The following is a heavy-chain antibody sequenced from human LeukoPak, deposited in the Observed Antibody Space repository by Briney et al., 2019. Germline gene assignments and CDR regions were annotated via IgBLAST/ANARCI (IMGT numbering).Heavy chain of an antibody. Sequence: GGSLRLSCAASGFSFSDYYMNWIRQAPGKGLEWISYISTTGNTVYYADSVKGRFTISRDNAQNSLFLQMNNLRADDTAVFYCARGIGWYHTGSFDSWGQGTLVTVSS. D-gene: IGHD6-19*01. V-gene: IGHV3-11*04. CDR2: ISTTGNTV. CDR3: ARGIGWYHTGSFDS. CDR1: GFSFSDYY. J-gene: IGHJ4*02.